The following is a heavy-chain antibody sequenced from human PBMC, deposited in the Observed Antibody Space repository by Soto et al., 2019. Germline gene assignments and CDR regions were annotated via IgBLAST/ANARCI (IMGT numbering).Heavy chain of an antibody. V-gene: IGHV1-18*01. CDR2: ISAYNGNT. CDR1: GYTFTSYG. J-gene: IGHJ3*02. D-gene: IGHD3-22*01. Sequence: VSVKVSCKATGYTFTSYGISWVRQAPGQGLEWMGWISAYNGNTNYAQKLQGRVTMTTDTSTSTAYMELRSLRSDDTAVYYCARDWQYYYDSSGYSPNHDAFDIWGQGTMVTVSS. CDR3: ARDWQYYYDSSGYSPNHDAFDI.